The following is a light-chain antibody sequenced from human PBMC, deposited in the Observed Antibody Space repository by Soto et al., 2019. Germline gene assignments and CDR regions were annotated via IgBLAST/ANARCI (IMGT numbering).Light chain of an antibody. CDR1: SGHSSYA. CDR2: LNSDGSH. CDR3: QTWGTGTVV. V-gene: IGLV4-69*01. Sequence: QLVLTQSPSASASLGASVKLTCTLSSGHSSYAIAWHQQQPEKGPRYLMKLNSDGSHIKGDGIPDRFSGSRSGAERYLTISSLQSEDEADYYCQTWGTGTVVFGGGTKLTVL. J-gene: IGLJ2*01.